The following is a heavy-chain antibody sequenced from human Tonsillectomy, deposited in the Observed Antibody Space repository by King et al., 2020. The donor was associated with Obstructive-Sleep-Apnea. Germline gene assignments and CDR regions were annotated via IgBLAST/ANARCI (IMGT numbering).Heavy chain of an antibody. Sequence: QLQESGPGLVKPSETLSLTCNVSGGSISSYYWSWIRQPPGKGLEWIGYIYYSGSTNYNPSLKSRVTISIDTSKNQFSLKLSSVTAADTAVYYLARDQYYYDGSGYYWGQGALVTVSS. CDR1: GGSISSYY. CDR2: IYYSGST. J-gene: IGHJ4*02. CDR3: ARDQYYYDGSGYY. V-gene: IGHV4-59*01. D-gene: IGHD3-22*01.